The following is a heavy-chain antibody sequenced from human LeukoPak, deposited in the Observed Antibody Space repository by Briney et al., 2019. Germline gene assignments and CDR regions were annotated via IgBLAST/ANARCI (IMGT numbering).Heavy chain of an antibody. CDR1: GYTFTSYD. Sequence: ASVKVSCKASGYTFTSYDINWVRQAPGQGLERMGWINTNTGNPTYAQGFTGRFVFSLDTSVSTAYLQISSLKAEDTAVYYCARNNADGEGRFSYWGQGTLVTVSS. J-gene: IGHJ4*02. CDR3: ARNNADGEGRFSY. CDR2: INTNTGNP. V-gene: IGHV7-4-1*02. D-gene: IGHD3-10*01.